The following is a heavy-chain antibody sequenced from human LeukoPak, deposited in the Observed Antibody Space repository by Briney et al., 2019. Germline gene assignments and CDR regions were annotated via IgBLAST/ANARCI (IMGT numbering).Heavy chain of an antibody. Sequence: EASLLLSCAASGFTFSCYDMHWVRQPTGKGLEWVSAIGIAGATYYPGSVKGGFTMSRESAKNSLYLKMTSLRAGDTAVYYCARGYVHAFDRWGQGTMVTVSS. J-gene: IGHJ3*01. D-gene: IGHD3-16*01. CDR3: ARGYVHAFDR. CDR2: IGIAGAT. CDR1: GFTFSCYD. V-gene: IGHV3-13*04.